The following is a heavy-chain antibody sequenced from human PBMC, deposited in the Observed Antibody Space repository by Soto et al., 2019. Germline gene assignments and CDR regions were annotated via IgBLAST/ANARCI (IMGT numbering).Heavy chain of an antibody. CDR3: AKSHDTGAYYLPIDS. Sequence: GGSLRLSCLGSGYRFSEYAMAWIRQAPGKGLDWVTGVTSSAIATYYADSVKGRFTISRNTSLNILYLQMDNLGADDTAVYYCAKSHDTGAYYLPIDSGGQGTLVA. V-gene: IGHV3-23*01. J-gene: IGHJ4*02. CDR1: GYRFSEYA. CDR2: VTSSAIAT. D-gene: IGHD3-22*01.